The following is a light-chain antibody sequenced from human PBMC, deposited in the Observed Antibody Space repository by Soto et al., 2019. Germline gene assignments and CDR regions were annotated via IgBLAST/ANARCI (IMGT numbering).Light chain of an antibody. CDR1: SSDVGGYNY. CDR3: SSYTSSRTAVV. Sequence: QSALTQPASVAGSPGQSIPISFTGTSSDVGGYNYVSWYQQHPGKAPKLMIYEVSNRPSGVSNRFSGSKSGNTASLTISGLQDEDEADYYCSSYTSSRTAVVFGGGNKLTVL. CDR2: EVS. J-gene: IGLJ2*01. V-gene: IGLV2-14*01.